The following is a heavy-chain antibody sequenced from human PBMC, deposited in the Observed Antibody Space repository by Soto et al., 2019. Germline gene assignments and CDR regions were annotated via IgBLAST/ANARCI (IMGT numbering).Heavy chain of an antibody. CDR3: TTGNMVRGVIALDY. Sequence: GGSLRLSCAASGFTFSNAGMSWVRQAPGKGLEWVGRIKSKTDGGTTDYAAPVKGRFTISRDDSKNTLYLQMNSLKTEDTAVYYCTTGNMVRGVIALDYWGQGTLVTVSS. D-gene: IGHD3-10*01. CDR1: GFTFSNAG. V-gene: IGHV3-15*01. J-gene: IGHJ4*02. CDR2: IKSKTDGGTT.